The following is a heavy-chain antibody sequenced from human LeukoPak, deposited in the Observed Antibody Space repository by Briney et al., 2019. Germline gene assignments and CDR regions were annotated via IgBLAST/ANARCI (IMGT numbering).Heavy chain of an antibody. J-gene: IGHJ4*02. Sequence: GGSLRLSCAASGFTFRRHAMHWVRQAPGKGLEWVAVISFDGSNKYYADSVKGRLTISRDNSKDTLYLQMNSLRAEDTAVYYCARDLGDSNWRYSDYWGQGTLVTVSS. V-gene: IGHV3-30-3*01. CDR3: ARDLGDSNWRYSDY. D-gene: IGHD1-20*01. CDR2: ISFDGSNK. CDR1: GFTFRRHA.